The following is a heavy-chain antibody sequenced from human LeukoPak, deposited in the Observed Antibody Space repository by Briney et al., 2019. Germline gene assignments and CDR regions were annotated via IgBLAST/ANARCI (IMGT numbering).Heavy chain of an antibody. J-gene: IGHJ4*02. CDR3: AREGRDTTIDY. V-gene: IGHV3-74*01. CDR1: GFTFSGFW. Sequence: QSGGSLRLSCAASGFTFSGFWMHWVRQAPGKGLVWVSRINKDGSTTTYADSVNGRFTISRDNAENTLYLQMSSLRVEDTAVYYCAREGRDTTIDYWGQGTLVTVSS. CDR2: INKDGSTT. D-gene: IGHD1-1*01.